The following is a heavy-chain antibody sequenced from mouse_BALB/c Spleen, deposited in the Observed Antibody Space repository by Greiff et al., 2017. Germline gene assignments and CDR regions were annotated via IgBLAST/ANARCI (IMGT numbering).Heavy chain of an antibody. D-gene: IGHD6-1*01. V-gene: IGHV14-3*02. CDR1: GFNIKVTY. CDR2: IDPANGNT. Sequence: EVKLVESGAELVKPGASVKLSCTASGFNIKVTYMHWVKQRPEQGLEWIGRIDPANGNTKYDPKFQGKATITADTSSNTAYLQLSSLTSEDTAVYYCARREPFAYWGQGTLVTVSA. CDR3: ARREPFAY. J-gene: IGHJ3*01.